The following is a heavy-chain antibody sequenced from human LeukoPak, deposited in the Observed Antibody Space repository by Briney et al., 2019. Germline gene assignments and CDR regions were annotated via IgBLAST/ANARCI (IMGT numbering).Heavy chain of an antibody. D-gene: IGHD3-22*01. Sequence: SETLSLTCTVSGGSISNYYWSWLRQPPGKGLEWIGYIYYSGSTNYNPSLKSRVTISVDTSNNQFSLKLSSVTAADTAVYYCARSPLAFYDSSGYPRVWFDPWGQGTLVTVSS. CDR2: IYYSGST. CDR1: GGSISNYY. CDR3: ARSPLAFYDSSGYPRVWFDP. J-gene: IGHJ5*02. V-gene: IGHV4-59*01.